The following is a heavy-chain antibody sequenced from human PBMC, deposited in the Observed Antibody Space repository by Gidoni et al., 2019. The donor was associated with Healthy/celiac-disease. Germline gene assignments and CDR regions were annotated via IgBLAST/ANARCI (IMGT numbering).Heavy chain of an antibody. CDR2: IIPIFGTA. CDR3: ARPPTIGRDDAFDI. CDR1: GGTFSSYA. V-gene: IGHV1-69*01. J-gene: IGHJ3*02. Sequence: QVQLVQSGAEVKKPGSSVTVSCKASGGTFSSYAISWVRQATGQGLEWMGGIIPIFGTANYAQKFQGRVTITADESTSTAYMELSSLRSEDTAVYYCARPPTIGRDDAFDIWGQGTMVTVSS. D-gene: IGHD3-16*01.